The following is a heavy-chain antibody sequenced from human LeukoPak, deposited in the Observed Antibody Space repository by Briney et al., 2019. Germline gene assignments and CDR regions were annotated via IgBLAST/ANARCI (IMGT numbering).Heavy chain of an antibody. J-gene: IGHJ5*02. V-gene: IGHV3-21*04. Sequence: GGSLRLSCAASGFTFSSYSMNWVRQAPGKGLEWVSSISSSSSYIYYADSVEGRFTISRDNSKNTLYLQMNSLRAEDTAVYYCAKDIGPLNYYDSSGYPEFDPWGQGTLVTVSS. CDR2: ISSSSSYI. CDR1: GFTFSSYS. D-gene: IGHD3-22*01. CDR3: AKDIGPLNYYDSSGYPEFDP.